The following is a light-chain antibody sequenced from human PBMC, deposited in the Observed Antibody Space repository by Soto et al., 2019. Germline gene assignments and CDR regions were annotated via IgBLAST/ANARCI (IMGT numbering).Light chain of an antibody. CDR2: AAS. CDR3: HQSYSTAFP. Sequence: DIQMTQSPSSLSASVGDRVTITCRASQSISIDVNWYQQKPGKAPKLLIYAASSLQSGVTSGFSGSGSGTDLTLRLRSLQPEEVAIYYCHQSYSTAFPCGRGDKVAIK. V-gene: IGKV1-39*01. CDR1: QSISID. J-gene: IGKJ3*01.